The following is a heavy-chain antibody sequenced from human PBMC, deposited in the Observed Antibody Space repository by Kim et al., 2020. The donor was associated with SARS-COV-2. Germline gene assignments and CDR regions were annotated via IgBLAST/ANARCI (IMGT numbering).Heavy chain of an antibody. J-gene: IGHJ5*02. D-gene: IGHD2-15*01. V-gene: IGHV3-23*01. Sequence: KGRFTIFRDNSKNTLYLQMNSLRAEDTAVYYCAKDPWDIVVVVAAIGFDPWGQGTLVTVSS. CDR3: AKDPWDIVVVVAAIGFDP.